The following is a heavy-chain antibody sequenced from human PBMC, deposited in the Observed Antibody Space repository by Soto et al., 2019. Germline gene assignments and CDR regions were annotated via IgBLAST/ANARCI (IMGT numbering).Heavy chain of an antibody. J-gene: IGHJ3*02. V-gene: IGHV1-69*01. CDR2: IIPIFGTA. Sequence: QVQLVQSGAEVKKPGSSVKVSCKASGGTFSSYAISWVRQAPGQGLEWMGGIIPIFGTANYAQKFQCRVSLTADESTSTAFMELSSLRSEDTAVYYCARVCYYGSGSSLDAFDIWGQGTMVTVSS. D-gene: IGHD3-10*01. CDR3: ARVCYYGSGSSLDAFDI. CDR1: GGTFSSYA.